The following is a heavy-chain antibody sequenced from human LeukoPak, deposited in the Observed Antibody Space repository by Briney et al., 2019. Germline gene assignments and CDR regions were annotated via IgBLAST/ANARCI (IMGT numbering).Heavy chain of an antibody. CDR1: GGSFSGYY. D-gene: IGHD5-18*01. Sequence: SETLSLTCAVYGGSFSGYYWSWIRQPPGKGLEWIGEINHSGSTNYNPSLKSRVTISVDTSKNQFSLKLSSVTAADTAVYYCARGPQRGYSYGYNYYYYYGMDVWGQGTTVTVSS. CDR3: ARGPQRGYSYGYNYYYYYGMDV. V-gene: IGHV4-34*01. CDR2: INHSGST. J-gene: IGHJ6*02.